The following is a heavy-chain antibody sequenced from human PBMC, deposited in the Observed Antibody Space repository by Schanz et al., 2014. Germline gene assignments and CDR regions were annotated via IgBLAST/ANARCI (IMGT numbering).Heavy chain of an antibody. CDR1: GDSIRSYY. J-gene: IGHJ4*02. CDR3: ARCLRNYDIMTGYNLSFDY. CDR2: IYYSGNT. D-gene: IGHD3-9*01. Sequence: QVQLQESGPGLVKPSETLSLTCNVSGDSIRSYYWSWIRQPPGKGLEFIGYIYYSGNTYNNPSLGIRVPMSVDTSKNQFSLKLAFVTAADTAVYYCARCLRNYDIMTGYNLSFDYWGLGTLVTVSS. V-gene: IGHV4-59*04.